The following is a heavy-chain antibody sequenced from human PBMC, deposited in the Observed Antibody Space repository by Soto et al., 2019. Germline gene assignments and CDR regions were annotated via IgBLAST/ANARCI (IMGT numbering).Heavy chain of an antibody. CDR2: INHSGST. CDR3: ARFVSGRIKERIDY. CDR1: GGSFGGYY. Sequence: PSETLSLTCAVYGGSFGGYYWSWIRQPPGKGLEWIGEINHSGSTNYNPSLKSRVTISVDTSKNQFSLRLSSVTAADTAVYYCARFVSGRIKERIDYWGQGTLVTVSS. D-gene: IGHD1-1*01. J-gene: IGHJ4*02. V-gene: IGHV4-34*01.